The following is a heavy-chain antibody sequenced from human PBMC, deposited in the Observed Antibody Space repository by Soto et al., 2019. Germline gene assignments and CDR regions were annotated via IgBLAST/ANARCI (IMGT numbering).Heavy chain of an antibody. CDR1: GYAFTNYA. V-gene: IGHV1-3*01. CDR3: ARTGIYCGGDCPKLDY. Sequence: ASVKVSCKASGYAFTNYAIHWVRQAPGQRLEWMAWINAGNGNTKYSQKFQGRATITRDTSATTAYMELSSLRSEDTAVYYCARTGIYCGGDCPKLDYWGQGTLVTVSS. D-gene: IGHD2-21*01. CDR2: INAGNGNT. J-gene: IGHJ4*02.